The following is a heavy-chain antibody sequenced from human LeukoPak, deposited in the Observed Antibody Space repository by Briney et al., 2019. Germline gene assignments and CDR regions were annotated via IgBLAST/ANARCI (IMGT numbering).Heavy chain of an antibody. D-gene: IGHD3-10*01. V-gene: IGHV3-30*18. Sequence: GRSLRLSCAASGFTFSSYGMHWVRQAPGKGLEWVAVMSYDGRDKYYANSVKGRFTISRDNSKNTLYLQMNSLRAEDTAIYYCAKDSGYYDSGSYYDFDFWGQGTLVTVSS. CDR3: AKDSGYYDSGSYYDFDF. J-gene: IGHJ4*02. CDR1: GFTFSSYG. CDR2: MSYDGRDK.